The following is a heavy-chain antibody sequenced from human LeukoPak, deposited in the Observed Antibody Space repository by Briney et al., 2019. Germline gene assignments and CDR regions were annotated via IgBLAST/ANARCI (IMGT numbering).Heavy chain of an antibody. CDR1: GFTFSSHS. J-gene: IGHJ4*02. CDR2: ISSSSSYI. Sequence: GGSLRLSCAASGFTFSSHSMNWVRQAPGKGLEWVSSISSSSSYIYYADSVKGRFTISRDNAKNSLYLQMNSLRAEDTAVYYCARDSPLSSSQFDYWGQGTLVTVSS. D-gene: IGHD6-13*01. V-gene: IGHV3-21*01. CDR3: ARDSPLSSSQFDY.